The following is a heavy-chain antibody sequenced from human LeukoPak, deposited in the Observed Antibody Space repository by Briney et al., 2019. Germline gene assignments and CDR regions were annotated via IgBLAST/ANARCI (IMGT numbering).Heavy chain of an antibody. CDR3: ASAARRGPYFDY. D-gene: IGHD6-6*01. CDR1: GFTVSSNY. CDR2: IYSGGST. Sequence: PGGSLRLSCAASGFTVSSNYMSWVRQAPGRGLEWVSVIYSGGSTYYADSVKGRFTISRDNSKNTLYLQMNSLRAEDTAVYYCASAARRGPYFDYWGQGTLVTVSS. J-gene: IGHJ4*02. V-gene: IGHV3-66*01.